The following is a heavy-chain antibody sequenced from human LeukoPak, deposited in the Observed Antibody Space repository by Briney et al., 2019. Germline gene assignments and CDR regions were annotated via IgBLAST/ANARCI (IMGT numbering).Heavy chain of an antibody. D-gene: IGHD3-22*01. CDR2: IYYSGST. Sequence: SETLSLTCTVSGGSISSSSYYWGWIRQPPGKGLEWIGSIYYSGSTYYNPSLKSRVTISVDTSKNQFSLKLSSVTAADTAVYYCARQLTYYYDSSGPIDYWGQGTLVTASS. V-gene: IGHV4-39*01. J-gene: IGHJ4*02. CDR1: GGSISSSSYY. CDR3: ARQLTYYYDSSGPIDY.